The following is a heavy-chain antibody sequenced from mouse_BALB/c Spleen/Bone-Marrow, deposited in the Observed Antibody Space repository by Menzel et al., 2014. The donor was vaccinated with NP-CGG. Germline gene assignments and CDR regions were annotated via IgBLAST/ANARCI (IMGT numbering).Heavy chain of an antibody. J-gene: IGHJ2*01. CDR1: GFTFSRYG. D-gene: IGHD1-1*01. CDR2: ISSGGSYT. Sequence: EVKLVESGGDLVKPGGSLKLSCAASGFTFSRYGMSWVRQTPDKRLEWVATISSGGSYTYYPDSVKGRFTISRDNAKNTLYLQMSSLKSEDTAMYYCARPTTVVATGGSFDYWGQGTTLTVSS. V-gene: IGHV5-6*01. CDR3: ARPTTVVATGGSFDY.